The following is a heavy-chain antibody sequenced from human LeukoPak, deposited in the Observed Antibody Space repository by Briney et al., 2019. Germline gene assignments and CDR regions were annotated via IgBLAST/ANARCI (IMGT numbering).Heavy chain of an antibody. J-gene: IGHJ6*02. V-gene: IGHV4-30-4*01. Sequence: PSETLSLTCTVSGGSISSGDYYWSWIRQPPGKGLEWIGYIYYSGSTYYNPSLKSRVTISVDTSKNQFSLKLSSVTAADTAVYYCARGGTMVRGASYGVDVWGQGTTVTVSS. CDR3: ARGGTMVRGASYGVDV. CDR2: IYYSGST. D-gene: IGHD3-10*01. CDR1: GGSISSGDYY.